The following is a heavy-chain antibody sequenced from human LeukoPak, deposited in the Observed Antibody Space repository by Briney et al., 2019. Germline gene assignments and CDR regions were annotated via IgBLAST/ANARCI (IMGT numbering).Heavy chain of an antibody. D-gene: IGHD3-10*01. J-gene: IGHJ4*02. V-gene: IGHV4-59*01. CDR2: IYYSGST. Sequence: SETLSLTCTVSGGSISSYYWSWIRQPPGKGLEWIGYIYYSGSTNYNPSLKSRVTISVDTSKNQFSLKLSSVTAADTAVYYCARGPLLVLWFGELPYYFDYWGQGTLVTVSS. CDR3: ARGPLLVLWFGELPYYFDY. CDR1: GGSISSYY.